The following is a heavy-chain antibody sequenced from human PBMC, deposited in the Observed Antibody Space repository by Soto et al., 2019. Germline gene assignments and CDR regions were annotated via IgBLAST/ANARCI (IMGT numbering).Heavy chain of an antibody. Sequence: PSETLSLTCTVSGDSFSSYSWSWIRQPPGKGLEWIGYVYNSGSTTYNPSLKSRLTMSVDTSRNQISLKLSSVTAADTAIYYCTGDYGSGSHRFDYWGQGTLVTVSS. V-gene: IGHV4-59*01. D-gene: IGHD3-10*01. CDR1: GDSFSSYS. J-gene: IGHJ4*02. CDR3: TGDYGSGSHRFDY. CDR2: VYNSGST.